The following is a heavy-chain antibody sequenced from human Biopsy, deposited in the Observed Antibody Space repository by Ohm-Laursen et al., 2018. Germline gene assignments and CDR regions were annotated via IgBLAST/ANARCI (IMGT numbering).Heavy chain of an antibody. CDR1: GGSISNNNYY. J-gene: IGHJ1*01. Sequence: GTLSLTCSVSGGSISNNNYYWGWIRQPPGKGLEWIGSIFYRGSTHYKPSLKSRVNISVDTSKNQFSLKLNSVTAADTAVYYCARGSNEYGGLYFPHWGQGTLVTVSS. CDR3: ARGSNEYGGLYFPH. V-gene: IGHV4-39*07. D-gene: IGHD4-23*01. CDR2: IFYRGST.